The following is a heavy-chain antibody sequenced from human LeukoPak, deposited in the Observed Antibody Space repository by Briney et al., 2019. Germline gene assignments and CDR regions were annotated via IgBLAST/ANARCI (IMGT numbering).Heavy chain of an antibody. CDR3: AKSSYYDSSGYYREYYFDY. V-gene: IGHV1-69*13. CDR2: IIPIFGTA. J-gene: IGHJ4*02. Sequence: GASVKVSCKASGGTFSSYAISWVRQAPGQGLEWMGGIIPIFGTANYAQKFQGRVTITADESTSTAYMELSSLRSEDTAVYYCAKSSYYDSSGYYREYYFDYWGQGMLVTVSS. D-gene: IGHD3-22*01. CDR1: GGTFSSYA.